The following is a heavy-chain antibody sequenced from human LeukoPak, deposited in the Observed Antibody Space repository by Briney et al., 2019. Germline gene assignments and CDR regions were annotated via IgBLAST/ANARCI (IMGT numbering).Heavy chain of an antibody. CDR2: INHSGST. D-gene: IGHD3-10*01. V-gene: IGHV4-34*01. CDR3: AIRYYYGSGSWDY. Sequence: SETLSLTCAVYGGSFSGYYWSWIRQPPGKGLEWIGEINHSGSTNYNPSPKSRVTISVDTSKNQFSLKLSSVTAADTAVYYCAIRYYYGSGSWDYWGQGTLVTVSS. J-gene: IGHJ4*02. CDR1: GGSFSGYY.